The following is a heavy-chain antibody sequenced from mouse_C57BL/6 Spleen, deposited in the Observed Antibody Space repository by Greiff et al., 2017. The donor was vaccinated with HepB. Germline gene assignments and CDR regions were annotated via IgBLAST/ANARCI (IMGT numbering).Heavy chain of an antibody. J-gene: IGHJ2*01. CDR3: AKRGDSYYSNYFDY. V-gene: IGHV1-59*01. CDR2: IDPSDSYT. D-gene: IGHD2-5*01. Sequence: QVQLKQPGAELVRPGPSVKLSCKASGYTFTSYWMHWVKQRPGQGLEWIGVIDPSDSYTNYNQKFKGKATLTVDTSSSTAYMQLSSLTSEDSAVYYCAKRGDSYYSNYFDYWGQGTTLTVSS. CDR1: GYTFTSYW.